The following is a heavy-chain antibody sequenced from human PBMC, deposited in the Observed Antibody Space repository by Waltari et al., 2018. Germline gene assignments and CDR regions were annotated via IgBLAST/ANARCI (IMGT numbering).Heavy chain of an antibody. CDR1: GGSISSSSYY. CDR3: ARVGNSGYDLLAFDI. J-gene: IGHJ3*02. Sequence: QVQLQESGPGLVKPSETLSLTCTVSGGSISSSSYYWGWIRQPPGKGLEWIGSIYYSGSTYYNPSLKSRVTISVDTSKNQFSLKLSSVTAADTAVYYCARVGNSGYDLLAFDIWGQGTMVTVSS. V-gene: IGHV4-39*07. D-gene: IGHD5-12*01. CDR2: IYYSGST.